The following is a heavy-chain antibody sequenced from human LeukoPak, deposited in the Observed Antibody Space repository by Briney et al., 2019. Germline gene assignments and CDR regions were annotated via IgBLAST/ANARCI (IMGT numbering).Heavy chain of an antibody. J-gene: IGHJ4*02. Sequence: SETLSLTCTVSGGSISSSSYYWGWIRQPAGKGLEWIGRIYTSGTTNYNPSLKSRVTISVDTSKNQFSLKLSSVTAADTAVYYCASLQLTAQAPFDYWGQGTLVTVSS. CDR3: ASLQLTAQAPFDY. D-gene: IGHD5-18*01. V-gene: IGHV4-61*02. CDR1: GGSISSSSYY. CDR2: IYTSGTT.